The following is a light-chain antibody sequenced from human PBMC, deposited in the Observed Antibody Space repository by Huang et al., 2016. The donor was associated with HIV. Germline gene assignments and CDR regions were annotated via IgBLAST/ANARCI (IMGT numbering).Light chain of an antibody. V-gene: IGKV1-27*01. CDR1: QGIRNY. CDR3: QNYNSAPLT. J-gene: IGKJ4*01. CDR2: ATS. Sequence: DIQMTQSPFSLSASVGDRVTITCRASQGIRNYLAWYQQKPGKVPKLLIYATSTLQSGVPSRFSGSGSETYFTLTINSLQPEDVATYYCQNYNSAPLTFGGGTKVELK.